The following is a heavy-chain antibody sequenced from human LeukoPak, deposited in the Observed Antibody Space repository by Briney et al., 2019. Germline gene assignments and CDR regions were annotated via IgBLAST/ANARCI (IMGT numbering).Heavy chain of an antibody. CDR3: ARDLGGYSYGSDY. J-gene: IGHJ4*02. CDR2: INPNSGGT. V-gene: IGHV1-2*02. Sequence: ASVKASCKASGYTFTGYYMHWVRQAPGQGLEGMGWINPNSGGTNYVQKFQGRVTMTRDTSISTAYMELSRLRSDDTAVYYCARDLGGYSYGSDYWGQGTLVTVSS. CDR1: GYTFTGYY. D-gene: IGHD5-18*01.